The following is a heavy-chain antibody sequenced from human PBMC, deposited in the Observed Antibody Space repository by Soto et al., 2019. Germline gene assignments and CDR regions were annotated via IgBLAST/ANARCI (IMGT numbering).Heavy chain of an antibody. Sequence: EVQLVESGGGLVQPGGSLRLSCAASGFTFSRSWMHWVRQDSGKGLGWVSRINIDGTRTTYADSVKGRFTISRDNAKHTLYLQINSLRAEDTAVYYCVRDRGYSGYDLWGQGTLVTVSS. V-gene: IGHV3-74*01. J-gene: IGHJ4*02. D-gene: IGHD5-12*01. CDR1: GFTFSRSW. CDR3: VRDRGYSGYDL. CDR2: INIDGTRT.